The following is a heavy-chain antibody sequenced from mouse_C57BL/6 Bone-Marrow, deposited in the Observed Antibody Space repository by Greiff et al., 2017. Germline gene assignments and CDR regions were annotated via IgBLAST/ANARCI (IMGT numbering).Heavy chain of an antibody. CDR3: ARKSYYYGSDYWYFDV. D-gene: IGHD1-1*01. CDR2: IYPRSGNT. V-gene: IGHV1-81*01. J-gene: IGHJ1*03. CDR1: GYTFTSYG. Sequence: QVQLQQSGAELARPGASVKLSCKASGYTFTSYGISWVKQRTGQGLEWIGEIYPRSGNTYSNETFTGKATLTADTSSSTAYRELRSLTSKDSAVDVCARKSYYYGSDYWYFDVWGTGTTVTVSS.